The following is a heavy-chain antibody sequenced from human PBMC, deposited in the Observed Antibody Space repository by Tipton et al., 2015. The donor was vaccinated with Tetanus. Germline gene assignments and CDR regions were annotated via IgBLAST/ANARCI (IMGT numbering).Heavy chain of an antibody. D-gene: IGHD3-3*01. V-gene: IGHV4-61*08. Sequence: GLVKPSETLSLTCSVTGGSLRGGDYHWSWIRQPPGKGLEWLAYFSSSGRTNSNYDLKSRITTSHDTSKNQFFLRLTSVTSADTAVYYCARANYDNSKKGPCDSWGQGSLVIVSS. CDR3: ARANYDNSKKGPCDS. CDR2: FSSSGRT. J-gene: IGHJ4*02. CDR1: GGSLRGGDYH.